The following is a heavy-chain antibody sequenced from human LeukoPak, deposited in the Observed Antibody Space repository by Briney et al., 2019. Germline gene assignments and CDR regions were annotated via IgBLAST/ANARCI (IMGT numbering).Heavy chain of an antibody. CDR2: IWYDGSNR. CDR1: GFTFSSYG. Sequence: GGSLRLSCAASGFTFSSYGMHWVRQAPGKELEWVALIWYDGSNRYYADSVKGRFTISRDNSKNTLYLQMNSLRDEDTAVYYCARRADDAFDIWGQGTVVTVSS. CDR3: ARRADDAFDI. J-gene: IGHJ3*02. V-gene: IGHV3-33*08.